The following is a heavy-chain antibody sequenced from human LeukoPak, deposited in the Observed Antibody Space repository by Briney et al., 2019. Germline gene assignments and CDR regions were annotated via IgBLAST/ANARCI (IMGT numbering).Heavy chain of an antibody. Sequence: GGSLRLSCAASGFTFSSYWMNWVRQAPGRGLEWVAKIKQDGSEEYYVDSVKGRFTVSRDNAKNSLCLQMNSLRAEDTAVYYCVQLSMDVWGKGTTVTVSS. D-gene: IGHD2-2*01. CDR1: GFTFSSYW. CDR3: VQLSMDV. V-gene: IGHV3-7*01. J-gene: IGHJ6*03. CDR2: IKQDGSEE.